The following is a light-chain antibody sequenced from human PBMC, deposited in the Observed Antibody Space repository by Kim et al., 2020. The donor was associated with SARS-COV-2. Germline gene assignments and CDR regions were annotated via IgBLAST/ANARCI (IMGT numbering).Light chain of an antibody. Sequence: ASLPWMASRSLLHSNVYNYLAWYLQKPGQAPQLLIYLVSNRPSGVPDRFSGSGAGTDLTLNISRVEAEDVVAYYCMQPLQTHIFTFGPGTKVDIK. CDR2: LVS. J-gene: IGKJ3*01. CDR3: MQPLQTHIFT. CDR1: RSLLHSNVYNY. V-gene: IGKV2-28*01.